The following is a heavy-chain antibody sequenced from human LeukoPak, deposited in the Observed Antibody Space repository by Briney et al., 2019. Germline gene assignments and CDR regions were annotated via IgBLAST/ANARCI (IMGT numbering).Heavy chain of an antibody. CDR2: INPSGGST. J-gene: IGHJ5*02. V-gene: IGHV1-46*01. CDR3: ARAGEGSYGSGSYSWFDP. Sequence: ASVKVPCKASGYTFTSYYMHWVRQAPGQGLEWMGIINPSGGSTSYAQKFQGRVTMTRDTSTSTVYMELSSLRSEDTAVYYCARAGEGSYGSGSYSWFDPWGQGTLVTVSS. CDR1: GYTFTSYY. D-gene: IGHD3-10*01.